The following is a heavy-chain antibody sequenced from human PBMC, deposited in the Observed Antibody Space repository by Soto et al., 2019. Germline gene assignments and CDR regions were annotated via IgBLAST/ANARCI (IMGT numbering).Heavy chain of an antibody. J-gene: IGHJ4*02. D-gene: IGHD1-26*01. CDR3: ARGGRSYYDAYYFDY. CDR1: GGSISSGGYY. V-gene: IGHV4-31*03. Sequence: QVQLQESGPGLVKPSQTLSLTCTVSGGSISSGGYYWSWIRQHPGKGLEWIGYIYYSGSTYYNPSLKSRVTISVDTSKNQFSLKLSSVTAADTAVYYCARGGRSYYDAYYFDYWGQGTLVTVSS. CDR2: IYYSGST.